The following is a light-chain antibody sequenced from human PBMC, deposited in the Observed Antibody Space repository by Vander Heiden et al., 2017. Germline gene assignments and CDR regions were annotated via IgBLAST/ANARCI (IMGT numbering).Light chain of an antibody. J-gene: IGKJ2*01. CDR1: QSVSIN. Sequence: EIVITQSPATLSVSPGERATLSCSASQSVSINVAWYQQKPGQAPRLLIYGASTRATSIPARFSGSGSGTEFTLTISSLQSEDFAVYYCQQYNNWPRNTFGQGTKLEIK. CDR2: GAS. CDR3: QQYNNWPRNT. V-gene: IGKV3-15*01.